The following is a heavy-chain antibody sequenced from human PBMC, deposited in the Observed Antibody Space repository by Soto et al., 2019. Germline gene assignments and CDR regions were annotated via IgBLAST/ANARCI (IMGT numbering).Heavy chain of an antibody. CDR1: GYTFTYRY. CDR3: ASTSGSYDGRNYYGMDV. V-gene: IGHV1-45*02. J-gene: IGHJ6*02. Sequence: SVKVSCKASGYTFTYRYLHWVRQAPGQALEWMGWITPFNGNTNYAQKFQDRVTITRDRSMSTAYMELSSLRSEDTAMYYCASTSGSYDGRNYYGMDVWGQGTTVTVSS. CDR2: ITPFNGNT. D-gene: IGHD1-26*01.